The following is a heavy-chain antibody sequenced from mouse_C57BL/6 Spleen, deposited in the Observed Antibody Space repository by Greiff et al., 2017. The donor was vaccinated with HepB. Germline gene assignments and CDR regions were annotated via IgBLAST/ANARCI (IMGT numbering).Heavy chain of an antibody. J-gene: IGHJ2*01. CDR2: IYPGDGDT. CDR3: ARNYGDYFDY. Sequence: QVHVKQSGAELVKPGASVKISCKASGYAFSSYWMNWVKQRPGKGLEWIGQIYPGDGDTNYNGKFKGKATLTADKSSSTAYMQLSSLTSEDSAVYFCARNYGDYFDYWGQGTTLTVSS. CDR1: GYAFSSYW. D-gene: IGHD1-2*01. V-gene: IGHV1-80*01.